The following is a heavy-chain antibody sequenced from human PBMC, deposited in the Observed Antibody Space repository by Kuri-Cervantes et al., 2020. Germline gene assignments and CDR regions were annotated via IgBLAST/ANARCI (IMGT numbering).Heavy chain of an antibody. CDR3: ARFRMGVAFDF. CDR1: GYSISSGYY. CDR2: IYHSGST. V-gene: IGHV4-38-2*02. Sequence: SETLSLTCTVSGYSISSGYYWGWIRQPPGKGLEWIGSIYHSGSTYYNPSLKSRVTMSVDMSKNQFSLKLSSVTAADTAIYFCARFRMGVAFDFWGQGTMVTVSS. D-gene: IGHD1-26*01. J-gene: IGHJ3*01.